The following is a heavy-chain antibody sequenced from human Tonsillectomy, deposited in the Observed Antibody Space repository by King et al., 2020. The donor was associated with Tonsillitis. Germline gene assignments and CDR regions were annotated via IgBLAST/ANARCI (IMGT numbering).Heavy chain of an antibody. CDR3: AKVDSSRWNHYYYGMDV. CDR2: ISWNSGSI. D-gene: IGHD6-13*01. Sequence: QLVQSGGGLVQPGRSLRLSCVASGFTFDDHAMHWVRQPPGKGLEWVSGISWNSGSIGYADSVKGRFTISRDNAKNSLYLDMNSLRAEDTAFYYCAKVDSSRWNHYYYGMDVWGQGTTVTVSS. CDR1: GFTFDDHA. J-gene: IGHJ6*02. V-gene: IGHV3-9*01.